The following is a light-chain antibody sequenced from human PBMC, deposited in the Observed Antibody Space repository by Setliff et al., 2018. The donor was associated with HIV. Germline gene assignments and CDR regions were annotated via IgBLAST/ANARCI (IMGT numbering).Light chain of an antibody. V-gene: IGLV2-14*03. CDR1: RSDVGGYDY. CDR2: NVN. J-gene: IGLJ1*01. CDR3: TSYTTSSSPYV. Sequence: ALTQPASVSGSPGQSITISCTGTRSDVGGYDYVSWYQHHPGKAPKLIIYNVNKRPSGVSNLLSGSKSGNTASLTISGLQAEDEADYYCTSYTTSSSPYVFGTGTKVTVL.